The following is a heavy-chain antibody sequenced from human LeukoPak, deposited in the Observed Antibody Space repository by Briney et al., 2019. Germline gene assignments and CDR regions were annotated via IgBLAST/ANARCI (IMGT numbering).Heavy chain of an antibody. CDR3: ARGDIVATDYFDY. CDR1: GFTFSSYA. D-gene: IGHD5-12*01. V-gene: IGHV3-30-3*01. J-gene: IGHJ4*02. CDR2: ISYDGSNK. Sequence: GRSLRLSCAASGFTFSSYAMHWVRQAPGKGLEWVAVISYDGSNKYYADSVKGRFTISRDNSKNTLYLQMNSLRAEDTAVYYCARGDIVATDYFDYWGQGTLVTVSS.